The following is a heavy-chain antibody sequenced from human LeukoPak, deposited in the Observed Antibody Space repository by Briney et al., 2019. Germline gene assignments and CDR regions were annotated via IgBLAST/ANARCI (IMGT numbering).Heavy chain of an antibody. Sequence: GGSLRLSCAASGFTSSSYAMSWVRQAPGKGLEWVSGISGSGGGTYYADSVKGRFTISRDNSKNTLYLQMNSLRAEDTAIYYCSKDRTTSGGAEGYWGQGTPVTVSA. D-gene: IGHD3-10*01. CDR3: SKDRTTSGGAEGY. V-gene: IGHV3-23*01. CDR1: GFTSSSYA. J-gene: IGHJ4*02. CDR2: ISGSGGGT.